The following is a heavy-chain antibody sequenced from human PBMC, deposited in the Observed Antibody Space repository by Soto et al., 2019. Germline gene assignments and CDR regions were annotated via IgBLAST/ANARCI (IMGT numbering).Heavy chain of an antibody. CDR1: GGSIRSSNYY. CDR2: ISYSGYT. CDR3: ARVPDR. V-gene: IGHV4-39*07. Sequence: ETLSLTCTVSGGSIRSSNYYWGWIRQPPGKGLEWIASISYSGYTQYSLSLKSRVTISVDTSNTQVSLKLSSVTAADTAVYYCARVPDRWGQGTLVTVSS. D-gene: IGHD2-2*01. J-gene: IGHJ5*02.